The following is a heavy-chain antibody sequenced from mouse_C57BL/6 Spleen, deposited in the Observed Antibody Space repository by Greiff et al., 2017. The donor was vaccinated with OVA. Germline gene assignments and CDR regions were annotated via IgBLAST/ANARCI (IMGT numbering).Heavy chain of an antibody. V-gene: IGHV1-61*01. CDR1: GYTFTSYW. CDR3: ARGYYGSSSNV. Sequence: QVQLQQPGAELVRPGSSVKLSCKASGYTFTSYWMDWVKQRPGQGLEWIGNIYPSDSETHYNQKFKDKATLTVDKSSSTAYMQLSSLTYEDSAVYYCARGYYGSSSNVWGTGTTVTVSS. J-gene: IGHJ1*03. CDR2: IYPSDSET. D-gene: IGHD1-1*01.